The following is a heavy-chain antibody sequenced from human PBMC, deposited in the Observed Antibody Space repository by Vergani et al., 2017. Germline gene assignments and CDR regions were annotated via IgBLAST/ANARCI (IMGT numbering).Heavy chain of an antibody. CDR3: ARVQEGLNNWFDP. Sequence: QVQLQESGPGLVKPSQTLSLTCTVSGGSISSGGYYWSWIRQHPGKGLEWIGYIYYSGGTDYNPSLKSRVTISVDTSKNQFSLKLSSVTAADTAVYYCARVQEGLNNWFDPWGQGTLVTVSS. V-gene: IGHV4-31*03. CDR2: IYYSGGT. J-gene: IGHJ5*02. CDR1: GGSISSGGYY.